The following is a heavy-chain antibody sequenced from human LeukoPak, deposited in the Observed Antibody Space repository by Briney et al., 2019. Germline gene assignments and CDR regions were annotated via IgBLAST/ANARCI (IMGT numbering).Heavy chain of an antibody. V-gene: IGHV3-30*02. D-gene: IGHD2-15*01. Sequence: GGSLRLSCAASGFTFSSYGMHWVRQAPGKGLEWVAFIRYDGSNKYYADSVKGRFTISRDNSKNTLYLQMNSLRAEDTAVYYCARDGGLYCSGGSCYSSYFDYWGQGTLVTVSS. J-gene: IGHJ4*02. CDR2: IRYDGSNK. CDR3: ARDGGLYCSGGSCYSSYFDY. CDR1: GFTFSSYG.